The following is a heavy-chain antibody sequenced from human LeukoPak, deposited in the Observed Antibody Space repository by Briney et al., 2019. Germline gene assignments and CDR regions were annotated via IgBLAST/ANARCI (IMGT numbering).Heavy chain of an antibody. Sequence: GGSLRLSCAASGFTFDDNGMSWVRQAPGKGLEWVSGINWNGGSTGYADSVKGRFTMSRDNARNSLYLQMNSLGAEDTAVYYCTRVGQSYSTSGQALDHWGQGTLVTVSS. D-gene: IGHD2-8*01. V-gene: IGHV3-20*04. CDR3: TRVGQSYSTSGQALDH. CDR2: INWNGGST. CDR1: GFTFDDNG. J-gene: IGHJ4*02.